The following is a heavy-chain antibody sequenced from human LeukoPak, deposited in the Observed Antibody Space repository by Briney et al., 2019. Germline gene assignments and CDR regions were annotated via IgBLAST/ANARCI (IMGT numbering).Heavy chain of an antibody. CDR2: IDKKDNFYAT. J-gene: IGHJ5*02. CDR1: GFTFSGSA. CDR3: TRDSGTYNWLDP. D-gene: IGHD1-26*01. Sequence: GSLRLSCAASGFTFSGSAIHWVRQSSGKGLEWVGHIDKKDNFYATTSAASVTGRFTISRDDSKNTAYLQMNSLKTEDTALYYCTRDSGTYNWLDPWGQGTLVTVSS. V-gene: IGHV3-73*01.